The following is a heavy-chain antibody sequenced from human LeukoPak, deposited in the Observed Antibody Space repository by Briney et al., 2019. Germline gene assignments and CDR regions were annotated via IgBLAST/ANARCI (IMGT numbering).Heavy chain of an antibody. CDR2: IYHSGNT. CDR1: GASMSSNY. Sequence: WETLSLTCNVSGASMSSNYWSWIRQPPGKGLEWIGYIYHSGNTNYSPSLESRVTMSVDESKNQFSLRVHFVSAADTAVYYCASTRRAAVAGRFDSWGQGTLVTVSS. J-gene: IGHJ4*02. D-gene: IGHD6-19*01. V-gene: IGHV4-4*09. CDR3: ASTRRAAVAGRFDS.